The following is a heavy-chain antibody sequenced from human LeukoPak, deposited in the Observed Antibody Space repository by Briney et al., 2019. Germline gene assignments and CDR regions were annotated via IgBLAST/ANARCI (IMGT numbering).Heavy chain of an antibody. V-gene: IGHV1-18*01. CDR1: GYTFTNYA. D-gene: IGHD3-10*01. CDR2: ISAYNGNT. J-gene: IGHJ3*02. CDR3: ARDLVYYGSGSYRDAFDI. Sequence: ASVKVSCKASGYTFTNYAISWVRQAPGQGLEWMGWISAYNGNTDYAQKLQGRVTMTTDTSTSTAYMELRSLRSDDTAVYYCARDLVYYGSGSYRDAFDIWGQGTMVTVSS.